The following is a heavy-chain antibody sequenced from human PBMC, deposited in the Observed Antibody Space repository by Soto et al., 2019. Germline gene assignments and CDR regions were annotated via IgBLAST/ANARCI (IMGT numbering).Heavy chain of an antibody. CDR2: IYPGDSDT. J-gene: IGHJ6*02. CDR3: ARITMVRGVIYQLHYYYGMDV. Sequence: PGESLKISCKGSGYSFTSYWIGWVRQMPGKGLEWMGIIYPGDSDTRYSPSFQGQVTISADKSISTAYLQWSSLKASDTAMYYCARITMVRGVIYQLHYYYGMDVWGQGTTVTGSS. D-gene: IGHD3-10*01. CDR1: GYSFTSYW. V-gene: IGHV5-51*01.